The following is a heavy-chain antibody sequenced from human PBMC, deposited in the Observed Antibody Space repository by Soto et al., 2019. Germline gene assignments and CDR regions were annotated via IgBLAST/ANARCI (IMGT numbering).Heavy chain of an antibody. Sequence: PGESLKISCKGSGDSFVSYGIGWVRQMPGKGLEWMGIIYPGDSDTRYSPSFQGQVTISADKSITTVYLQWSSLKASDTAMYYCARTDGYEIEYWGQGTLVTVSS. CDR3: ARTDGYEIEY. V-gene: IGHV5-51*01. CDR2: IYPGDSDT. D-gene: IGHD5-12*01. J-gene: IGHJ4*02. CDR1: GDSFVSYG.